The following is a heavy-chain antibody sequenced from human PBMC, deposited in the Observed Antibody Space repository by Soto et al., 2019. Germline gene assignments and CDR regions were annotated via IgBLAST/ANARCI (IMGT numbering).Heavy chain of an antibody. V-gene: IGHV3-33*01. CDR1: GFTFSSYG. Sequence: PWGSLRLSCAASGFTFSSYGMHWVRQAPGKGLEWVAVIWCDGSNKYYADSVKGRFTISRDNSKNTLYLQMNSLRAEDTAVYYCARDEGVLRFLEWRYYGMDVWGQGTTVTVSS. D-gene: IGHD3-3*01. CDR3: ARDEGVLRFLEWRYYGMDV. CDR2: IWCDGSNK. J-gene: IGHJ6*02.